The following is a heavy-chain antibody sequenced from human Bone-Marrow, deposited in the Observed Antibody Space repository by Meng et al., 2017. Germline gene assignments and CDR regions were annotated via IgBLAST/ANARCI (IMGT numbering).Heavy chain of an antibody. CDR2: INHSGST. CDR3: ARANVNYGVVDP. CDR1: GGSFSGYY. V-gene: IGHV4-34*01. J-gene: IGHJ5*02. D-gene: IGHD3-10*01. Sequence: QVQLQKGGAGLLKPSETLSLTCAVYGGSFSGYYWSWIRQPPGKGLEWIGEINHSGSTNYNPSLKSRVTISVDTSKNQFSLKLSSVTAADTAVYYCARANVNYGVVDPWGQGTLVTVSS.